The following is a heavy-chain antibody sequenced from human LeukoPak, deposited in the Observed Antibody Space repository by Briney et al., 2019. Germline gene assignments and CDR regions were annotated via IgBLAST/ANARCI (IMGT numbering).Heavy chain of an antibody. V-gene: IGHV3-30-3*01. Sequence: GRSLRLSCAASGFTFSSYAMHWVRQAPGKGLEWVAVISYDGSNKYYADSVKGRFTISRDNSKNTLYLQMNSLRAEDTAVYYCARDPVAGTRGYFDYWGQGTLVTVSS. CDR1: GFTFSSYA. D-gene: IGHD6-19*01. CDR3: ARDPVAGTRGYFDY. CDR2: ISYDGSNK. J-gene: IGHJ4*02.